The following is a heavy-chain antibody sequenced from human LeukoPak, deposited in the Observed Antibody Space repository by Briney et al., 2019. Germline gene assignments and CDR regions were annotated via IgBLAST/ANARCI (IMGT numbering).Heavy chain of an antibody. CDR2: INPSGGST. CDR1: GYTFTSYY. Sequence: ASVKVSCKASGYTFTSYYMHWVRQAPGQGLEWMGIINPSGGSTSYAQKFQGRVTMTRDTSTSTVYMELSSLRSEDTAVYYCARAESSSTSPPYYYYYMDVWGKGTTVTVSS. J-gene: IGHJ6*03. CDR3: ARAESSSTSPPYYYYYMDV. D-gene: IGHD2-2*01. V-gene: IGHV1-46*01.